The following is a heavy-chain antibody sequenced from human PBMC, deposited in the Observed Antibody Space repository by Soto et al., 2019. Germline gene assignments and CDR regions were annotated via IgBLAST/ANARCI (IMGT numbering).Heavy chain of an antibody. CDR2: IINDGSEK. J-gene: IGHJ4*02. CDR3: VRDYYHISGSHYDIPLDS. D-gene: IGHD3-10*01. V-gene: IGHV3-33*05. Sequence: GGSLRLSCVASGFRFASYGFHWVRQAPGKGLEWVAVIINDGSEKNHADSVRGRFIISRDNSKDTLYLQMNSLRAEDTAVYQCVRDYYHISGSHYDIPLDSWGQGTLVTVSS. CDR1: GFRFASYG.